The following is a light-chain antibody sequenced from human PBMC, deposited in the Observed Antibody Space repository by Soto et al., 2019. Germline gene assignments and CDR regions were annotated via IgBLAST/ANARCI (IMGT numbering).Light chain of an antibody. CDR1: QGIGST. CDR3: QQYGNAPFT. CDR2: GAS. J-gene: IGKJ3*01. V-gene: IGKV3-15*01. Sequence: EIVMTQSPATLSVSPGERATLSCRASQGIGSTLAWYQQKPGQTPRLLIYGASTRATGVPARFSGSGSGTEFTLTINSLQSEDFAVYYCQQYGNAPFTFGPGTKVDIK.